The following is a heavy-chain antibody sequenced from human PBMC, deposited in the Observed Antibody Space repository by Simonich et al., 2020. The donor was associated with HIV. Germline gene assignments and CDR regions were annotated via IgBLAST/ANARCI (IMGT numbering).Heavy chain of an antibody. Sequence: QVQLQQWGAGLLKPSETLSLTCAVYGGSFSDFYWTWIRQPPGKGLEWIGEINQSGSTNYNPSLKRRVTISVDTSKNQFSLKVSSVTAADTAVYYCARTGSAYNSGWYYSDYWGQGTLVTVSS. D-gene: IGHD6-19*01. CDR1: GGSFSDFY. V-gene: IGHV4-34*01. CDR3: ARTGSAYNSGWYYSDY. J-gene: IGHJ4*02. CDR2: INQSGST.